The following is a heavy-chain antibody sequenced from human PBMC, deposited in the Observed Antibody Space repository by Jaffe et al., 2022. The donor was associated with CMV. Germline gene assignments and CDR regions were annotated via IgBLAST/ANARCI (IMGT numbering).Heavy chain of an antibody. V-gene: IGHV3-66*04. CDR3: ASQLVQYYYYYMDV. D-gene: IGHD6-13*01. Sequence: EVQLVESGGGLVQPGGSLRLSCAASGFTVSSNYMSWVRQAPGKGLEWVSVIYSGGSTYYADSVKGRFTISRDNSKNTLYLQMNSLRAEDTAVYYCASQLVQYYYYYMDVWGKGTTVTVSS. J-gene: IGHJ6*03. CDR1: GFTVSSNY. CDR2: IYSGGST.